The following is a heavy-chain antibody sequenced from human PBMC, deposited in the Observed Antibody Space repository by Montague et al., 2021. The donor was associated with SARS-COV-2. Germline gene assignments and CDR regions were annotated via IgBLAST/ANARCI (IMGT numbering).Heavy chain of an antibody. CDR1: GGSISSGGYY. J-gene: IGHJ6*02. CDR3: ARDKVYGSGRGPRERRYSSYYGMDV. V-gene: IGHV4-31*03. Sequence: TLSLTCTVSGGSISSGGYYWSWIRQHPGKGLEWIGYIYYSGSTYYNPSLKSRVTISVDTSKNQFSLKLSSVAAADTAVYYCARDKVYGSGRGPRERRYSSYYGMDVWGQGTPVTVSS. CDR2: IYYSGST. D-gene: IGHD3-10*01.